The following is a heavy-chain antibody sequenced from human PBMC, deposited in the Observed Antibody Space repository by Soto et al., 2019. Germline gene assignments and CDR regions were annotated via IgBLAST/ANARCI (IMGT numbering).Heavy chain of an antibody. J-gene: IGHJ4*02. CDR1: GFTFSNYW. D-gene: IGHD3-16*01. CDR3: ARGGAIDY. Sequence: GGSLRLSCAASGFTFSNYWMTWVRQAPGKGLEWLASIEGDGSEKYYVDSVKGRFTISRDNAKNSLYLQMNSLRVEDTAMYYCARGGAIDYWGQGTLVTVSS. CDR2: IEGDGSEK. V-gene: IGHV3-7*01.